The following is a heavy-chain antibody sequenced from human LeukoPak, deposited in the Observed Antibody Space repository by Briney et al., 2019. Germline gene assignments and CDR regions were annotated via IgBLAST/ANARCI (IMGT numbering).Heavy chain of an antibody. CDR2: INPNSGGT. CDR1: GYTFTGYY. Sequence: GASVKVSCKASGYTFTGYYMHWVRPAPGQGLEWMGWINPNSGGTNYAQKFQGRVTMTRDTSISTAYMELSRLRSDDTAVYYCARPVTTVTTDELFDYWGQGTLVTVSS. V-gene: IGHV1-2*02. CDR3: ARPVTTVTTDELFDY. J-gene: IGHJ4*02. D-gene: IGHD4-17*01.